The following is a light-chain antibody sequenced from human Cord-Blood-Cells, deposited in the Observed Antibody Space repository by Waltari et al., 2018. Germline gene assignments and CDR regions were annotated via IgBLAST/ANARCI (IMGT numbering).Light chain of an antibody. CDR1: QGISSY. CDR3: QQLNSYPIT. CDR2: AAS. J-gene: IGKJ5*01. V-gene: IGKV1-9*01. Sequence: DIQLTQSPSFLSASVGYRATITCRASQGISSYLPWYQQQPGKSPTLLIYAASTLQSGVTSRFSGSGSGTEFTLTISSLQPEDFATYYCQQLNSYPITFGQGTRLEIK.